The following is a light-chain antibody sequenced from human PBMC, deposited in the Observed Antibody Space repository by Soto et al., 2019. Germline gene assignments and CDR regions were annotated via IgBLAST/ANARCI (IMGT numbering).Light chain of an antibody. V-gene: IGKV3-20*01. Sequence: EIVLTQSPGTLSLSPGERATLSCRASQSVSSSYLAWYQQKPGQAPRLLIYGASSRATGIPDRFSGSGSGTDFTLTISRLEPEDFAVYYCQQYGSSPGTFGQGTMVAIK. CDR2: GAS. CDR1: QSVSSSY. J-gene: IGKJ1*01. CDR3: QQYGSSPGT.